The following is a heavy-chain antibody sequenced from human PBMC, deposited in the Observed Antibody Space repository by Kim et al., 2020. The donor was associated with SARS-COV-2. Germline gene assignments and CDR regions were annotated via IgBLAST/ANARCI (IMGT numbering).Heavy chain of an antibody. CDR1: GYTFTSYG. J-gene: IGHJ4*02. D-gene: IGHD1-26*01. CDR3: ARGTVLGATIRDIDY. CDR2: ISPYNGNT. V-gene: IGHV1-18*01. Sequence: APVKVSCKASGYTFTSYGISWVRQAPGQGLEWMGWISPYNGNTNYAQKLQGRVTMTTDTSASTAYMELRSLRSDDTAVYYCARGTVLGATIRDIDYWGQGTLVTVSS.